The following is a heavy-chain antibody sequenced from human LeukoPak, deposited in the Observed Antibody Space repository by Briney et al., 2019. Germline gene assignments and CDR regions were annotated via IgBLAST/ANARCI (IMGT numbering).Heavy chain of an antibody. CDR1: GFTFSSYA. CDR2: ISGSGDNT. Sequence: VGSLRLSCAASGFTFSSYAMSWVRQAPGKGLEWVSGISGSGDNTYYADSVKGRFTISRDNSKNTLYVQVNSLGTEDTAAYYCAKGSYYDSSGSFYFDYWGQGTLVTVSS. D-gene: IGHD3-22*01. CDR3: AKGSYYDSSGSFYFDY. J-gene: IGHJ4*02. V-gene: IGHV3-23*01.